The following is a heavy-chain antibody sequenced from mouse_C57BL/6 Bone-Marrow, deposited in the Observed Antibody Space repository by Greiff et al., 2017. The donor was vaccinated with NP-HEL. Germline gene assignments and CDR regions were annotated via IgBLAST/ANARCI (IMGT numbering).Heavy chain of an antibody. CDR3: ASLYGSSFYYAMDY. Sequence: VQLQQSGPELVKPGASVNISCKASGYSFTGYYMNWVKQSPEKSLEWIGEINPSTGGTTYNQKFKAKATLTVDKSSSTAYMQLKSLTSEDSAVYYWASLYGSSFYYAMDYWGQGTSVTVSS. J-gene: IGHJ4*01. D-gene: IGHD1-1*01. CDR1: GYSFTGYY. V-gene: IGHV1-42*01. CDR2: INPSTGGT.